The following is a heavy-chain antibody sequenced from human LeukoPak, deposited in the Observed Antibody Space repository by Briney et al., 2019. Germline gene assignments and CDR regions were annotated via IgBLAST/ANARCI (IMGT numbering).Heavy chain of an antibody. Sequence: TGGSLRLSCAASGFTFSSYAMSWVRQAPGKGLEWVSSISSSSSYIYYADSVKGRFTISRDNAKNSLYLQMNGLRAEDTAVYYCARERYCSGGSCYSDGRLADYWGQGTLVTVSS. V-gene: IGHV3-21*01. J-gene: IGHJ4*02. CDR3: ARERYCSGGSCYSDGRLADY. CDR2: ISSSSSYI. CDR1: GFTFSSYA. D-gene: IGHD2-15*01.